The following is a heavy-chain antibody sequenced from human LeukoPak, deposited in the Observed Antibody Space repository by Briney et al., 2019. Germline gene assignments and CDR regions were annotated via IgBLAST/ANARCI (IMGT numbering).Heavy chain of an antibody. V-gene: IGHV3-21*01. CDR1: GFTFSGYC. CDR2: ISTSSSYI. CDR3: ARDAMDIVVVPAAIYYYYYMDV. Sequence: GGSLRLSCAASGFTFSGYCMNWVRQAPGKGLEWVSSISTSSSYIYYADSVKGRFTISRDNAKNSLYLQMNSLRAEDTAVYYCARDAMDIVVVPAAIYYYYYMDVWGKGTTVTISS. J-gene: IGHJ6*03. D-gene: IGHD2-2*03.